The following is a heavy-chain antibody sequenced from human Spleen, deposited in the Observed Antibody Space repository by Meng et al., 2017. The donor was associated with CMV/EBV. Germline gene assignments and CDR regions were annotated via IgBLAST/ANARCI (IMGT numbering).Heavy chain of an antibody. V-gene: IGHV1-2*02. Sequence: SGYTFTDCYLHWVRQAPGQGLEWMGWINPNSGGTNYAQKFQGRVTMTRDTSISTAYMELTRLRSDDTAVYYCARVPLLAPAPSRFDPWGQGTLVTVSS. J-gene: IGHJ5*02. D-gene: IGHD3-3*02. CDR2: INPNSGGT. CDR1: GYTFTDCY. CDR3: ARVPLLAPAPSRFDP.